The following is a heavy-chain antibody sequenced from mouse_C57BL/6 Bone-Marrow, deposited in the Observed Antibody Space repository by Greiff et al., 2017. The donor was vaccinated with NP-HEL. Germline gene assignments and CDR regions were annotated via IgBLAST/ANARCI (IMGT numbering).Heavy chain of an antibody. CDR3: TTKRWLPYFDY. J-gene: IGHJ2*01. D-gene: IGHD2-3*01. Sequence: VQLQQSGAELVRPGASVTLSCKASGYTFTDYEMHWVKQTPVHGLEWIGAIDPETGGTAYNQKFKGKAILTADKSSSTAYMELRSLTSEDSAVYYCTTKRWLPYFDYWGQGTTLTVSS. V-gene: IGHV1-15*01. CDR2: IDPETGGT. CDR1: GYTFTDYE.